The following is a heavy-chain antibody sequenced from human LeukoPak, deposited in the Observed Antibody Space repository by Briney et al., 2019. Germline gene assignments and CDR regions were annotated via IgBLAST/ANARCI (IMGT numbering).Heavy chain of an antibody. V-gene: IGHV1-58*02. J-gene: IGHJ3*02. Sequence: GALVKVSCKASGYTFTGYYIHWVRQAPGQGLEWIGWIVVGSGNTNYAQKFQERVTITRDMSTSTAYMELSSLRSEDTAVYYCAAVTGAYYYDSSGYADAFDIWGQGTMVTVSS. CDR3: AAVTGAYYYDSSGYADAFDI. D-gene: IGHD3-22*01. CDR2: IVVGSGNT. CDR1: GYTFTGYY.